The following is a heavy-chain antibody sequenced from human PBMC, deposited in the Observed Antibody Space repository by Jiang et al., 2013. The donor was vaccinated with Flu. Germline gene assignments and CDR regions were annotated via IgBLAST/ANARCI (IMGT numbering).Heavy chain of an antibody. J-gene: IGHJ4*02. CDR3: AKDDSSSWSAQIDY. D-gene: IGHD6-13*01. V-gene: IGHV3-30*02. CDR2: IRYDGSNK. CDR1: GFTFSSYG. Sequence: GGVVQPGGSLRLSCAASGFTFSSYGMHWVRQAPGKGLEWVAFIRYDGSNKYYADSVKGRFTISRDNSKNTLYLQMNSLRAEDTAVYYCAKDDSSSWSAQIDYWGQGTLVTVSS.